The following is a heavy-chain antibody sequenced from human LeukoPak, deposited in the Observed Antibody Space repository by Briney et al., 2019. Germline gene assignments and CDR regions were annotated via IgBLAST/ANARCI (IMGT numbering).Heavy chain of an antibody. V-gene: IGHV3-23*01. Sequence: GGSLRLSCAASGFTFSSYAMSWVRQAPGKGLEWVSAISGSGGSTYYADSVKGRFTISRDNSKNTLYLQMNSLRAEDTAVYHCAKVQRGRYYDSSGYAFDIWGQGTMVTVSS. CDR3: AKVQRGRYYDSSGYAFDI. CDR1: GFTFSSYA. D-gene: IGHD3-22*01. J-gene: IGHJ3*02. CDR2: ISGSGGST.